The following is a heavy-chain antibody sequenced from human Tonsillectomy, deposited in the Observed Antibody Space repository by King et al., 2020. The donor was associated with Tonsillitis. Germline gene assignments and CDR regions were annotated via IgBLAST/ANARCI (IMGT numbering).Heavy chain of an antibody. CDR2: MYNSGST. D-gene: IGHD6-13*01. CDR3: ARAIAAAGDYYYYYMDV. Sequence: QLQESGPGLVKPSETLSLTCTVSGGSISSYYWSWIRQPPGKGLEWIGCMYNSGSTNYNPSLKSRVTISVDISKNQFSLKLSSVTAADTAVYYCARAIAAAGDYYYYYMDVWGIGTTVTVSS. CDR1: GGSISSYY. J-gene: IGHJ6*03. V-gene: IGHV4-59*01.